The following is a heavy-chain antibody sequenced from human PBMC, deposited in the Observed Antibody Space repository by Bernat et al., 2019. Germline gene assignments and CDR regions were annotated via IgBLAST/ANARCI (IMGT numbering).Heavy chain of an antibody. Sequence: QVQLVESGGGVVQPGRSLRLSCAGSGFTFSSYAMYWVRQPPGKGLEWVALISYDGSNKYYADSVKGRFTISRDNSKNTMYLQMNSLRVEDTAVYYCARPQAVPEEDVWGKGTTVTVSS. D-gene: IGHD3-10*01. J-gene: IGHJ6*04. CDR3: ARPQAVPEEDV. V-gene: IGHV3-30*01. CDR1: GFTFSSYA. CDR2: ISYDGSNK.